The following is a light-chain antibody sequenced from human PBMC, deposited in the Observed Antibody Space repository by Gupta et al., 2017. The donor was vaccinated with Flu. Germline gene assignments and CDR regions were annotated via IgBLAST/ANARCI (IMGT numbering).Light chain of an antibody. CDR2: GAS. V-gene: IGKV3-15*01. CDR1: QNSARN. J-gene: IGKJ1*01. Sequence: PATRSVAPVESITLYCRASQNSARNLAWYQKKPGQAPRRLIYGASTRASGIPARFSVSGSGTEFTLTISSLQSEDVAVYYCQQYQHWPRTFGQGTKVEI. CDR3: QQYQHWPRT.